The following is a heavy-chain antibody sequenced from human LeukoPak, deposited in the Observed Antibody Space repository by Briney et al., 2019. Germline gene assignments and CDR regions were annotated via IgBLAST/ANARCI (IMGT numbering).Heavy chain of an antibody. Sequence: PGGSLRLSCAASGFTFSSYSMTWVRQAPGKGLEWVSSISSSSSYIYYADSVKGRFTISRDNAKNSLYLQMNSLRAEDTAVYYCAREKGDYYGSGSEFDYWGQGTLVTVSS. CDR1: GFTFSSYS. D-gene: IGHD3-10*01. CDR2: ISSSSSYI. CDR3: AREKGDYYGSGSEFDY. J-gene: IGHJ4*02. V-gene: IGHV3-21*01.